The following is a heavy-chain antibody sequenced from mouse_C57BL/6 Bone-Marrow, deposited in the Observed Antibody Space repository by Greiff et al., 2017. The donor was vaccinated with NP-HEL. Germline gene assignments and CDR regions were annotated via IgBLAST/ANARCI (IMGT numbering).Heavy chain of an antibody. CDR1: GYTFTSYW. V-gene: IGHV1-59*01. Sequence: QVQLQQSGAELVRPGTSVKLSCKASGYTFTSYWMHWVKQRPGQGLEWIGVIDPSDSYTNYNQKFKGKATLTVDTSSSTAYMQLSSLTSEDSAVYYCARGTGTGYFDYWGQGTTLTVSS. J-gene: IGHJ2*01. CDR2: IDPSDSYT. CDR3: ARGTGTGYFDY. D-gene: IGHD4-1*01.